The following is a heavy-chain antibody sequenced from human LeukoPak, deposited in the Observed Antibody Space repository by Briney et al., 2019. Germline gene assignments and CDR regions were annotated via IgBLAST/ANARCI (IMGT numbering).Heavy chain of an antibody. Sequence: EASVKVSCKVSGYTLTELSMHWVRQAPGKGLEWMAGFDPEDGETIYAQKFQGRVTMTEDTSTDTAYMELSSLRSEDTAVYYCATGSPVTTYYYYYYGMDVWGQGTTVTVSS. CDR2: FDPEDGET. CDR3: ATGSPVTTYYYYYYGMDV. CDR1: GYTLTELS. J-gene: IGHJ6*02. D-gene: IGHD4-17*01. V-gene: IGHV1-24*01.